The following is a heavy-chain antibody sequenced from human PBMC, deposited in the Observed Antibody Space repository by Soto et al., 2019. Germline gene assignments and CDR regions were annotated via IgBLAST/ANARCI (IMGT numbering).Heavy chain of an antibody. Sequence: QVQLVQSGAEVKKPGSSVKVSCKAPGGTFSSYATSWVRQAPGQGLEWMGGIIPIFGTANYAQKFQGRVTITADECTSTGYMELSSLRSEDTAVYYCARSQGGSSSLDIYYYYYYGMDVWCQGTTVTVSS. V-gene: IGHV1-69*01. CDR1: GGTFSSYA. D-gene: IGHD2-15*01. CDR2: IIPIFGTA. CDR3: ARSQGGSSSLDIYYYYYYGMDV. J-gene: IGHJ6*02.